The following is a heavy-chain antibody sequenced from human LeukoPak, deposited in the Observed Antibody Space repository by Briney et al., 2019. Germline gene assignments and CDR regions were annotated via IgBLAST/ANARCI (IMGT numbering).Heavy chain of an antibody. CDR2: ISSSSTI. CDR3: ARSFRDDSSGYYYHTPFDY. V-gene: IGHV3-48*04. D-gene: IGHD3-22*01. CDR1: GFTFSSYS. J-gene: IGHJ4*02. Sequence: GGSLRLSCAASGFTFSSYSMNWVRQAPGKGLEWVSCISSSSTIYYADSVEGRFTISRDNAKNSLYLQMNSLRAEDTAVYYCARSFRDDSSGYYYHTPFDYWGQGTLVTVSS.